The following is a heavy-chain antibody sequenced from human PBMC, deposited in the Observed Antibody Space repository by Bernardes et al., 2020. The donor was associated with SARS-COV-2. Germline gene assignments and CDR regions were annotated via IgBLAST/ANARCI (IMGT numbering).Heavy chain of an antibody. CDR3: ARDLTVTTNYDYYYGMDV. J-gene: IGHJ6*02. Sequence: GGSLRLSCVASGFTFNNFGMHWVRQAPGQGLEWMGIINPSGGSTSYAQKFQGRVTMTRDTSTSTVYMELSSLRSEDTAVYYCARDLTVTTNYDYYYGMDVWGQGTTVTVSS. CDR2: INPSGGST. D-gene: IGHD4-17*01. V-gene: IGHV1-46*02. CDR1: GFTFNNFG.